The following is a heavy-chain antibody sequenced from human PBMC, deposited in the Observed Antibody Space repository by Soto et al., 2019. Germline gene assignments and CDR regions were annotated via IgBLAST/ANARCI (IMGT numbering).Heavy chain of an antibody. CDR1: GASIGSGGW. Sequence: SETLSLTCAVSGASIGSGGWWSWVRQPPGKGLEWVAEIFHDGNTNYSPSLKSRVTISVDKSQNQFSLNVYSVTAADTAVYYCARHEGWTGPDQWGQGTLVTVSS. CDR3: ARHEGWTGPDQ. CDR2: IFHDGNT. V-gene: IGHV4-4*02. J-gene: IGHJ5*02. D-gene: IGHD2-8*02.